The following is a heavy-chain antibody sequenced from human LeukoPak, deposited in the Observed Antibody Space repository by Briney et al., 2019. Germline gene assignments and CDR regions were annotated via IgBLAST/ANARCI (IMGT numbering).Heavy chain of an antibody. J-gene: IGHJ4*02. Sequence: ASVKFSCKASGYTFTNYYMHWVRQAPGQGLEWMGLINPSGGSTNYAQKFQDRVTLTRDTSTSTVYMELSSLRSEDTAEYYCARGDSVGIQLWYTLYYFDYWGQGTLVTVSS. CDR2: INPSGGST. CDR3: ARGDSVGIQLWYTLYYFDY. V-gene: IGHV1-46*01. D-gene: IGHD5-18*01. CDR1: GYTFTNYY.